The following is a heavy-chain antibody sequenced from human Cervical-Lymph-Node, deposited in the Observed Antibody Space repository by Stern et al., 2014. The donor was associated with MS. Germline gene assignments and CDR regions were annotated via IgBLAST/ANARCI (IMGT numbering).Heavy chain of an antibody. CDR1: GFTFSRSG. V-gene: IGHV3-30*18. Sequence: LEESGGGVVQPGRSLRLSCAASGFTFSRSGMHWVRQAPGKGLEWVAVISDDGRNKYYADSVKGRFTISRDRSKNTVYLQMDSLRAEDTAVYYCAKDRSHSWTFDYWGQGTLVTVSS. J-gene: IGHJ4*02. CDR3: AKDRSHSWTFDY. D-gene: IGHD6-13*01. CDR2: ISDDGRNK.